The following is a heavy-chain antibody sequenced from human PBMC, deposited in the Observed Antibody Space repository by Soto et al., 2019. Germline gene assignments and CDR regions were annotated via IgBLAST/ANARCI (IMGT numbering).Heavy chain of an antibody. Sequence: GGSLRLSCAASGFTFSSYAMSWVRQAPGKGLEWVSAISGSGGSTYYADSVKGRFTISRDNSKNTLYLQMNSLRAEDTAVYYCAKDNTDYYYYYYMDVWGKGTTVTVSS. CDR1: GFTFSSYA. D-gene: IGHD5-18*01. CDR2: ISGSGGST. V-gene: IGHV3-23*01. CDR3: AKDNTDYYYYYYMDV. J-gene: IGHJ6*03.